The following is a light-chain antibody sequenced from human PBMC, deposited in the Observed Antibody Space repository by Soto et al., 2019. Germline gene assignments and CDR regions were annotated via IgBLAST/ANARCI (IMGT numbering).Light chain of an antibody. V-gene: IGKV3-20*01. CDR1: QSVSSSY. J-gene: IGKJ1*01. CDR3: QQYGSSPAT. CDR2: GAS. Sequence: EIGLSQSPGTLSLYPGERATLSCRASQSVSSSYLAWYQQKPGQAPRLLIYGASSRATGIPDRFSGSGSGTDFTLTISRLEPEDFAVYYCQQYGSSPATFGQGTKVDI.